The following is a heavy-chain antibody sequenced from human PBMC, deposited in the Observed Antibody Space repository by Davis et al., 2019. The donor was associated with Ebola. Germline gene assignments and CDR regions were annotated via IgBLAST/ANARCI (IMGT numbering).Heavy chain of an antibody. CDR1: GGSISSGDYY. CDR2: IYYSGST. J-gene: IGHJ5*02. Sequence: PSETLSLTCTVSGGSISSGDYYWSWIRQPPGKGLEWIGYIYYSGSTNYNPSLKSRVTISVDTSKNQFSLKLSSVTAADTAVYYCARTAGYVGNWFDPWGQGTLVTVSS. CDR3: ARTAGYVGNWFDP. D-gene: IGHD5-12*01. V-gene: IGHV4-30-4*08.